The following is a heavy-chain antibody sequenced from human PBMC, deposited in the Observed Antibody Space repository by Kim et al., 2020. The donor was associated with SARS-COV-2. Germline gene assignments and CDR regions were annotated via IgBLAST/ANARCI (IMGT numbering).Heavy chain of an antibody. CDR1: GDSVSSNSAA. J-gene: IGHJ5*02. CDR3: ARGPARYFDWFLPRHNWFDP. V-gene: IGHV6-1*01. Sequence: SQTLSLTCAISGDSVSSNSAAWNWIRQSPSRGLEWLGRTYYRSKWYNDYAVSVKSRITINPDTSKNQFSLQLNSVTPEDTAVYYCARGPARYFDWFLPRHNWFDPWGQGTLVTVSS. CDR2: TYYRSKWYN. D-gene: IGHD3-9*01.